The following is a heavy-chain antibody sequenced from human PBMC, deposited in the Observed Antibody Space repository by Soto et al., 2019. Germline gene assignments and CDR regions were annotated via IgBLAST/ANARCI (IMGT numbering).Heavy chain of an antibody. Sequence: SETLSVTWAVSGDSIIGTHWWRCVRRPPGKGLEFIGETHHSRGTNYNPSLRSRVTMSLDKSKNQLSLILYSVTAADTGVYYCARYSAASGTYYFDYWGQGTLVTVSS. D-gene: IGHD6-13*01. J-gene: IGHJ4*01. CDR1: GDSIIGTHW. CDR3: ARYSAASGTYYFDY. CDR2: THHSRGT. V-gene: IGHV4-4*02.